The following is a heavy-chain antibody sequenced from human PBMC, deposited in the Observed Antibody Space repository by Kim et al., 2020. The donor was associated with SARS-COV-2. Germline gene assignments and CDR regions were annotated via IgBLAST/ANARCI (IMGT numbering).Heavy chain of an antibody. CDR2: ISSSSSTI. J-gene: IGHJ4*02. CDR1: GFTFSSYS. CDR3: ARVARCSSTSCYKRVGDLFDY. D-gene: IGHD2-2*02. V-gene: IGHV3-48*02. Sequence: GGSLRLSCAASGFTFSSYSMNWVRQAPGKGLEWVSYISSSSSTIYYADSVKGRFTISRDNAKNSLYLQMNSLRDEDTAVYYCARVARCSSTSCYKRVGDLFDYWGQGTLVTVSS.